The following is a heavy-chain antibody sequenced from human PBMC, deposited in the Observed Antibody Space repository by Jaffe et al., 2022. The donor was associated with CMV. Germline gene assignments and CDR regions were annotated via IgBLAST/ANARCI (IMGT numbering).Heavy chain of an antibody. CDR3: AKDRIVAGDLWDYYYGMDV. D-gene: IGHD6-19*01. Sequence: QVQLVESGGGVVQPGRSLRLSCAASGFTFSSYGMHWVRQAPGKGLEWVAVISYDGSNKYYADSVKGRFTISRDNSKNTLYLQMNSLRAEDTAVYYCAKDRIVAGDLWDYYYGMDVWGQGTTVTVSS. J-gene: IGHJ6*02. V-gene: IGHV3-30*18. CDR2: ISYDGSNK. CDR1: GFTFSSYG.